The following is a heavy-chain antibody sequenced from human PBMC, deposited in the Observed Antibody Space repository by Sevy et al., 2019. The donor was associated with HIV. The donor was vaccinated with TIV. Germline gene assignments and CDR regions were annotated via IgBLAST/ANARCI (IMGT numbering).Heavy chain of an antibody. V-gene: IGHV3-23*01. D-gene: IGHD6-19*01. CDR1: GFTFNTYA. J-gene: IGHJ6*03. CDR3: AKNVAVANHSYSMDV. CDR2: INSLGATT. Sequence: GGSLRLSCAASGFTFNTYAMNWVRQAPRKGLEWVSTINSLGATTYYAYSVKGRFTISRDNSKNTLYLQMNNLRVEDTAIYYCAKNVAVANHSYSMDVWGKGTTVTVSS.